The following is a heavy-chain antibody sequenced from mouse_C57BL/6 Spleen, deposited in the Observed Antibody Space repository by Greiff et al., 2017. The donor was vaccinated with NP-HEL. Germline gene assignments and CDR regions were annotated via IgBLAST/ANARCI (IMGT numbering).Heavy chain of an antibody. J-gene: IGHJ4*01. Sequence: EVQGVESGGGLVKPGGSLKLSCAASGFTFSDYGMHWVRQAPEKGLEWVAYISSGSSTIYYADTVKGRFTISRDNAKNPLFLQMTSLRSEDTAMYYCARDYGNYGDYAMDYWGQGTSVTVSS. V-gene: IGHV5-17*01. CDR3: ARDYGNYGDYAMDY. D-gene: IGHD2-1*01. CDR1: GFTFSDYG. CDR2: ISSGSSTI.